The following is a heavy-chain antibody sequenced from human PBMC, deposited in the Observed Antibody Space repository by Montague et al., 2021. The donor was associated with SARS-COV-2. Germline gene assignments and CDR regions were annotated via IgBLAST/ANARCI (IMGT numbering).Heavy chain of an antibody. CDR1: DGSISSPNW. V-gene: IGHV4-4*02. Sequence: SETLSLTCAVSDGSISSPNWWNWVRRPPGKGLEWIGEIYYTGNTNYNPSLKSRVTIFIDKSKNHFSLQLSSVTAADTAVYYCARGGIYHYGMDVWGQGTTVAVSS. D-gene: IGHD3-16*01. J-gene: IGHJ6*02. CDR3: ARGGIYHYGMDV. CDR2: IYYTGNT.